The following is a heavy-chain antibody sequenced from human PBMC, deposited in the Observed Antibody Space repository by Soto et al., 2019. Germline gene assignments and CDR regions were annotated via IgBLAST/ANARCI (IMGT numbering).Heavy chain of an antibody. CDR1: GGTFSSYA. CDR3: ARAAMVNYYYYGMDV. CDR2: IIPIFGTA. Sequence: SVKVSCKASGGTFSSYAISWVRQAPGQGLEWMGGIIPIFGTANYAQKFQGRVTITADKSTSTAYMELSSLRSEDTAVYYCARAAMVNYYYYGMDVWGQGTTVTVSS. J-gene: IGHJ6*02. D-gene: IGHD5-18*01. V-gene: IGHV1-69*06.